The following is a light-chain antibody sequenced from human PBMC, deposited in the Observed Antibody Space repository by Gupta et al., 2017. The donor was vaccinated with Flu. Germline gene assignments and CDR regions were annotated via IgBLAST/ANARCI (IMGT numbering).Light chain of an antibody. CDR2: DVT. J-gene: IGLJ2*01. Sequence: QSITTSCTATSSDVGDYDYVSWYQQHPGKALNLMIYDVTYRPSVVSNRFSGSKSDNTASLTISGLQPEDEDDYFCSSYTGSTTIFGGGTKLTVL. CDR3: SSYTGSTTI. CDR1: SSDVGDYDY. V-gene: IGLV2-14*03.